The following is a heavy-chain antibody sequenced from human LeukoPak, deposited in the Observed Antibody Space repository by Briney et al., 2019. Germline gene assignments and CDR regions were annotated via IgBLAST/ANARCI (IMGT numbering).Heavy chain of an antibody. CDR3: ATLWFGNTDY. CDR2: IYSGGTT. CDR1: GFIVSTNN. Sequence: GALSLSGAAAGFIVSTNNGGGVRQAPGRGLKWVSVIYSGGTTYYADSVKGRFTISRDNSKNTLYLQMNSLRAEDTAVYYCATLWFGNTDYWGQGTLVTVSS. D-gene: IGHD3-10*01. J-gene: IGHJ4*02. V-gene: IGHV3-53*01.